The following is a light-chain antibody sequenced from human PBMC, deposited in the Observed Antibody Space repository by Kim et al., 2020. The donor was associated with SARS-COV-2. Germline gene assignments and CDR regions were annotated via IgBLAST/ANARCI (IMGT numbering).Light chain of an antibody. CDR1: QSSSSH. CDR2: AAY. CDR3: QQTYISTCT. Sequence: VGERETITCRERQSSSSHLKWYHKKQGRASKLLISAAYTLQGGVPSRFSGSGCETDFTLTISSRQPEDIATDFCQQTYISTCTFGPGTKVDIK. V-gene: IGKV1-39*01. J-gene: IGKJ3*01.